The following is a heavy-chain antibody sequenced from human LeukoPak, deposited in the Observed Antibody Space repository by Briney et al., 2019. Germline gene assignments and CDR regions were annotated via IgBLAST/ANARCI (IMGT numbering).Heavy chain of an antibody. CDR1: GGTFSNYA. D-gene: IGHD2-2*01. V-gene: IGHV1-69*05. CDR3: ARGYPSYQLLSPFDP. Sequence: SVKVSCKASGGTFSNYAISWVRQAPGQGLEWMGGIIPIFGTANYAQKFQGRVTITTDESTSTAYMELSSLRSEDTAVYYCARGYPSYQLLSPFDPWGQGTLVTVSS. CDR2: IIPIFGTA. J-gene: IGHJ5*02.